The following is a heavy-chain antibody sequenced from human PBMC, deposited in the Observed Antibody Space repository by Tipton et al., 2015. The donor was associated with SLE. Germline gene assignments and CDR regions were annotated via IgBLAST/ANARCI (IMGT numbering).Heavy chain of an antibody. D-gene: IGHD2-8*01. J-gene: IGHJ3*02. CDR2: IKQDGSEK. Sequence: SLRLSCAASGFTFSSYAMTWVRQAPGKGLEWVASIKQDGSEKYYVDSVKGRFTTSRDNAKNSLYLQMNSLRAEDTAVFYCARDNGGDAFDIWGQGTMVTVSS. CDR3: ARDNGGDAFDI. V-gene: IGHV3-7*03. CDR1: GFTFSSYA.